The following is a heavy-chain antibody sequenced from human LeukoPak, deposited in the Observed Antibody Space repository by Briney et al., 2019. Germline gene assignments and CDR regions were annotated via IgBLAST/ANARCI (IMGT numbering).Heavy chain of an antibody. J-gene: IGHJ4*02. CDR3: ARQPHSSWYLPGYFDY. CDR2: TYYRSKWNN. D-gene: IGHD6-13*01. V-gene: IGHV6-1*01. CDR1: GDSVSSNSAA. Sequence: SQTLSLTCAICGDSVSSNSAAWKWTRQSPSRGLEWLGRTYYRSKWNNDYAGSVQSRLTNNPDTSNNLFSMQLNSVTPEDTAVYYCARQPHSSWYLPGYFDYWGQGTLVTDSS.